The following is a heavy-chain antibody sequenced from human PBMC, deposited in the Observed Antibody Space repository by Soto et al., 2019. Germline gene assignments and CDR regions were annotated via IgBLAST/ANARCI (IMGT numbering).Heavy chain of an antibody. CDR3: ARGLSLVVAGNRLGLPDY. J-gene: IGHJ4*02. CDR2: MNPNSGNT. D-gene: IGHD6-19*01. Sequence: ASVKVSCKASGYTFTSYDINWVRQATGQGLEWMGWMNPNSGNTGYAQKFQGRVTMTRNTSISTAYMELSSLRSEDTAVYYCARGLSLVVAGNRLGLPDYWAQRTPVTVSS. V-gene: IGHV1-8*01. CDR1: GYTFTSYD.